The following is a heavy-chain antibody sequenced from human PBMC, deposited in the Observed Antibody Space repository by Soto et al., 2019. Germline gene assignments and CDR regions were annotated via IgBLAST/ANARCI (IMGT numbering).Heavy chain of an antibody. V-gene: IGHV4-39*01. D-gene: IGHD1-26*01. CDR2: IYYSGST. J-gene: IGHJ4*02. Sequence: SETLSLTCTVSGGSISSSSYYWGWIRQPPGKGLEWIGSIYYSGSTYYNPSLKSRVTISVDTSKNQFSLKLSSVTAADTAVYYCARLGPGIDYWGQGTLVTVSS. CDR1: GGSISSSSYY. CDR3: ARLGPGIDY.